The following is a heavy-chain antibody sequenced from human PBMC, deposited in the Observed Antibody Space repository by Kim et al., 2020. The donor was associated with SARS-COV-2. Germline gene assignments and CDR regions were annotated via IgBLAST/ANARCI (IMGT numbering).Heavy chain of an antibody. CDR1: GGSISSSSYY. CDR3: ARHVPAAAYYHYGKDV. J-gene: IGHJ6*01. V-gene: IGHV4-39*01. Sequence: SQTLSLTCTVPGGSISSSSYYWGWIRQPPGKGLEWIGSIYYSGSTYYNPSLKSRVTISVDTSKNQFSLKLSSVTPADTAVYYCARHVPAAAYYHYGKDVW. D-gene: IGHD2-2*01. CDR2: IYYSGST.